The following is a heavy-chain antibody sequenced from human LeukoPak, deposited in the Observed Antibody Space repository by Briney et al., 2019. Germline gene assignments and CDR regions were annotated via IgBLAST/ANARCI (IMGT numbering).Heavy chain of an antibody. J-gene: IGHJ4*02. V-gene: IGHV3-30-3*01. CDR1: GFTFSSYA. CDR2: ISYDGSNK. CDR3: AEGRGFDY. Sequence: GGSLRLSCAASGFTFSSYAMYWVRQAPGKGLEWVAVISYDGSNKYYADSVKGRFTISRDNSKNTLYLQMNSLRAEDTAVYYCAEGRGFDYWGQGTLVTVSS.